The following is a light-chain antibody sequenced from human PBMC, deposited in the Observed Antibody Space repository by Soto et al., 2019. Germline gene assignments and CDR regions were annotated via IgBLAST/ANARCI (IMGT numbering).Light chain of an antibody. CDR3: QQYRSSPS. CDR2: GAS. CDR1: QSVSTN. J-gene: IGKJ5*01. V-gene: IGKV3-15*01. Sequence: EIVMTQSPTTLSVSPGERATLSCRASQSVSTNLAWYQQKPGQVPSLLIYGASTRASGIPARFSGSGSGTEFTLTIGSLQSEDLAVYYCQQYRSSPSFGQGTRLEIK.